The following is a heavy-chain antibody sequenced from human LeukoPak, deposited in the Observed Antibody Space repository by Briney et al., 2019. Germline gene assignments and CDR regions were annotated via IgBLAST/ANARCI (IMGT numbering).Heavy chain of an antibody. Sequence: GGSLRLSCVASGFTFSSYWMTWVRQAPGKGLEWVANINQDGSEKYYLDSVKGRFTISRDNAKNSLYLQMNSLRAEDTAVYYCARGKEGAFDYWGQGTLVTVSS. V-gene: IGHV3-7*02. CDR3: ARGKEGAFDY. CDR2: INQDGSEK. J-gene: IGHJ4*02. CDR1: GFTFSSYW. D-gene: IGHD3-16*01.